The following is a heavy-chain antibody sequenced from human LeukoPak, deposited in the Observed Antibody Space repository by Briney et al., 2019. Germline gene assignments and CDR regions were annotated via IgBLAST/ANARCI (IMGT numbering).Heavy chain of an antibody. J-gene: IGHJ4*02. D-gene: IGHD1-7*01. CDR3: ARDVEGTTDFDY. CDR1: GYTFANYG. CDR2: ISTYKGKT. V-gene: IGHV1-18*01. Sequence: ASVKVSCKASGYTFANYGISWMRQAPGQGLEWMGWISTYKGKTIYAQKLQGRVTMTTDTSTSTAYMELRSLRSDDTAVYYCARDVEGTTDFDYWGQGTLSPSPQ.